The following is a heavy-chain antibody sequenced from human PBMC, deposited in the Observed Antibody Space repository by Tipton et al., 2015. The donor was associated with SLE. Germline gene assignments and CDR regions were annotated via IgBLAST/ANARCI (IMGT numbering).Heavy chain of an antibody. Sequence: TLSLTCTVSGGSISSHYWSWIRQPPGKGLEWFGYIYYSGSTNYNPSLKSRVTISVDTSKNQFSLKLSSVTAADTAVYYCARLPDLGILTGSDAFDIWGQGTMVTVSS. CDR3: ARLPDLGILTGSDAFDI. D-gene: IGHD3-9*01. CDR2: IYYSGST. CDR1: GGSISSHY. J-gene: IGHJ3*02. V-gene: IGHV4-59*08.